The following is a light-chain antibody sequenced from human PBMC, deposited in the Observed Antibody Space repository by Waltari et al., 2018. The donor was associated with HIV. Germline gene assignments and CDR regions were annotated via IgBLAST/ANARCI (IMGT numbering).Light chain of an antibody. CDR3: GTWDNSLSAWV. J-gene: IGLJ3*02. Sequence: QSVLTQPPSVSAAPGQQVTISCSGSTSLIGNNFVSEYQQFPGTAPNLLIYDNKKRPSGIPDRFAGSRSGTSATLGITGLQTGDEAEYYCGTWDNSLSAWVFGGGTKVTVL. CDR2: DNK. V-gene: IGLV1-51*01. CDR1: TSLIGNNF.